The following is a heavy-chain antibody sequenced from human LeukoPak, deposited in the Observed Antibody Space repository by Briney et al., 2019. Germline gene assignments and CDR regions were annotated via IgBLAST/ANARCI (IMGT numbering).Heavy chain of an antibody. J-gene: IGHJ4*02. CDR3: AKKYSNSWPAFDY. Sequence: GGSLRLSCAASGFTFSSNDMSWVRQAPGKGLEWVSGISGTDGSRSYADSVKGRFTIPRDNSKNTLFLQMSSLRAEDTAVYYCAKKYSNSWPAFDYWGQGTLVTVSS. CDR2: ISGTDGSR. D-gene: IGHD4-11*01. CDR1: GFTFSSND. V-gene: IGHV3-23*01.